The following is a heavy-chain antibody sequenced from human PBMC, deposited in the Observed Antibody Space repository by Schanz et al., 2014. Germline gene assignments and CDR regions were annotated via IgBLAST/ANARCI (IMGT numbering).Heavy chain of an antibody. Sequence: QVQLVQSGAEVKKPGASVKVSCKTSGYTFSDYGITWVRQAPGQGLEWMGRIIPILGIANYAQNFQGRVTITADKSTSTAYMELTSLRSEDTAVYYCARAKRFGDMDVWGQGTTVTVSS. CDR2: IIPILGIA. D-gene: IGHD3-10*01. V-gene: IGHV1-69*04. J-gene: IGHJ6*02. CDR3: ARAKRFGDMDV. CDR1: GYTFSDYG.